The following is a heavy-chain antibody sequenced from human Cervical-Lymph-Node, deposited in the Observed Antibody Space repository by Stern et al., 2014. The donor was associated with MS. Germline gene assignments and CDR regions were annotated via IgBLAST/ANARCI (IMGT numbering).Heavy chain of an antibody. D-gene: IGHD6-19*01. CDR3: ARGKGPRYSSGWYVGYFDL. J-gene: IGHJ2*01. Sequence: QLQLQESGPGLVKPSGTLSLTCAVSGGSISSSNWWSWVRQPPGKGLEWIGEIYHSGSTNYNPSLKSRVTISVDKSKNQFSLKLSSVTAADTAVYYCARGKGPRYSSGWYVGYFDLWGRGTLVTVSS. CDR2: IYHSGST. CDR1: GGSISSSNW. V-gene: IGHV4-4*02.